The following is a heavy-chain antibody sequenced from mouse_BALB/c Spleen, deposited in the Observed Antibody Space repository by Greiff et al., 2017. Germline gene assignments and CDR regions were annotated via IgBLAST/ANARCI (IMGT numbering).Heavy chain of an antibody. CDR3: ARHPYDGVRAMDY. CDR2: ISNGGGST. V-gene: IGHV5-12-2*01. J-gene: IGHJ4*01. D-gene: IGHD2-14*01. CDR1: GFTFSSYT. Sequence: EVKVVESGGGLVQTGGSLKLSCAASGFTFSSYTMSWVRQTPEKRLEWVAYISNGGGSTYYPDTVKGRFTISRDNAKNTLYLQMSSLKSEDTAMYYCARHPYDGVRAMDYWGQGTSVTVSS.